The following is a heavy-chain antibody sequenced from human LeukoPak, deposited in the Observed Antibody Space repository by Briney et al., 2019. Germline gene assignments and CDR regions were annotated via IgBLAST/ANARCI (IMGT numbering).Heavy chain of an antibody. CDR2: ISGSGGST. CDR1: GFTFSSYA. Sequence: GGSLRLSCAASGFTFSSYAMSWVRQAPGKGLEWVSAISGSGGSTYYADSVKGRFTISRDNSKNTLYLQMNSLRAEDTAVYYCAKDSLSYYYDSSGQGAFDIWGQGTMVTVSS. D-gene: IGHD3-22*01. V-gene: IGHV3-23*01. J-gene: IGHJ3*02. CDR3: AKDSLSYYYDSSGQGAFDI.